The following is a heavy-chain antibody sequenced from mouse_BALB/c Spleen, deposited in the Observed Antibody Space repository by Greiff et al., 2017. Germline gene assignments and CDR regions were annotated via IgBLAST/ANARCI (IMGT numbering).Heavy chain of an antibody. D-gene: IGHD2-4*01. Sequence: EVKLMESGPELVKPGASVKMSCKASGYTFTSYVMHWVKQKPGQGLEWIGYINPYNDGTKYNEKFKGKATLTSDKSSSTAYMELSSLTSEDSAVYYCAIIYYDYPFDYWGQGTTLTVSS. CDR2: INPYNDGT. CDR1: GYTFTSYV. J-gene: IGHJ2*01. CDR3: AIIYYDYPFDY. V-gene: IGHV1-14*01.